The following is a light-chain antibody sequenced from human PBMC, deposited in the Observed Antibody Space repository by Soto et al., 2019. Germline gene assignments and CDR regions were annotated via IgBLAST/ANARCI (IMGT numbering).Light chain of an antibody. V-gene: IGKV1-39*01. J-gene: IGKJ4*01. CDR3: QQSYSTPRT. CDR1: QSISSY. Sequence: DIQMTQSPSSLSASVGDRVTITCRASQSISSYLNWYQQKPGKAPKLLICAASSLQSGVPSRFSGSGSGTDFTLTISSLQPEDFATYYCQQSYSTPRTFGGGTKVDI. CDR2: AAS.